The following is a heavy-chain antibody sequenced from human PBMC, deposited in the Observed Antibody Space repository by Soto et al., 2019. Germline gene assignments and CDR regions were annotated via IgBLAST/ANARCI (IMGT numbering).Heavy chain of an antibody. V-gene: IGHV4-59*01. CDR1: GGSISSYY. CDR3: ARGPYGDFYQFDY. D-gene: IGHD4-17*01. CDR2: IYYTGST. Sequence: KSSETLSLTCTVSGGSISSYYWSWIRQPPGKGLEWIGYIYYTGSTNYNPSLKSRVTISVDTSKNHFSLKLSSVTAADTAVYYCARGPYGDFYQFDYWGQGTLVTVSS. J-gene: IGHJ4*02.